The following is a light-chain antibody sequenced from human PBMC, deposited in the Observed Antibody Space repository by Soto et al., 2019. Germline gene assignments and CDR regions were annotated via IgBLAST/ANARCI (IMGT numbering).Light chain of an antibody. J-gene: IGKJ2*01. Sequence: DIQMTQSPSTLSASVGDRVTITCRASQSISSWLAWYQQKPGKAPKLLIYDASSLESGVPSRFGGSGSGTEFTLTISSLQPDDFATYYCQQDNSYPYTFGQGTKLEIK. V-gene: IGKV1-5*01. CDR2: DAS. CDR3: QQDNSYPYT. CDR1: QSISSW.